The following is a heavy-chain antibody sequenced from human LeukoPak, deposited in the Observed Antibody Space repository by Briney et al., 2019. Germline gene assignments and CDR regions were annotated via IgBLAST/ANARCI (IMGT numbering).Heavy chain of an antibody. CDR2: VHHSGST. D-gene: IGHD3-22*01. J-gene: IGHJ4*02. CDR3: ARGESSGYSYYFDY. CDR1: GGSISNSASY. V-gene: IGHV4-39*07. Sequence: SETLSLTCDVYGGSISNSASYWGWIRQPPGKRLEWIATVHHSGSTFYSPSLKSRVTISVDTSKNQFSLKLSSVTAADTAVYYCARGESSGYSYYFDYWGQGTLVTVSS.